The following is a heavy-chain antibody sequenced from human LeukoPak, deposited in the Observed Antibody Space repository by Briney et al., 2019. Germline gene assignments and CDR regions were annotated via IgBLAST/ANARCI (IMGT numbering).Heavy chain of an antibody. D-gene: IGHD6-13*01. V-gene: IGHV3-30*18. CDR2: ISYNGSNK. CDR1: GFTFSDYY. CDR3: AKAVSSGTAAGTRCDY. J-gene: IGHJ4*02. Sequence: GGSLRLSCAASGFTFSDYYMGWIRQAPGKGLEWVAVISYNGSNKYYADSVKGRFTISRDNSKNTLYLQMNSLRAEDTAVYYCAKAVSSGTAAGTRCDYWGQGTLVTVSS.